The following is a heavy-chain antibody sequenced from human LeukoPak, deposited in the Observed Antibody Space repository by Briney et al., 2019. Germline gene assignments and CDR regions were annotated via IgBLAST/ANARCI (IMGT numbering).Heavy chain of an antibody. Sequence: PGGSLRLSCAASGFTFRSYEMNWVRQAPGKGLEWVSYISSSGSTTYYADSVKGRFTISRDNAKNSLYLQMNSLRAEDTAVYYCASTVVVNGERYFDYWGQGTLVTVSS. CDR2: ISSSGSTT. J-gene: IGHJ4*02. CDR3: ASTVVVNGERYFDY. CDR1: GFTFRSYE. V-gene: IGHV3-48*03. D-gene: IGHD3-22*01.